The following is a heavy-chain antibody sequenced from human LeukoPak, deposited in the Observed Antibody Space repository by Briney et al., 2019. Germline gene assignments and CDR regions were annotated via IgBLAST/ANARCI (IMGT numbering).Heavy chain of an antibody. D-gene: IGHD3-10*01. Sequence: SETLSLTCTVSGYSISSSYFWGWIRQPPGKGLEWIGTIYNSGSTYYNAFLESRVTISVDTSKNQFSLKLSSVTAADTALYYCASHYYYGAGSYYNRWFDPWGQGTLVTVSS. CDR3: ASHYYYGAGSYYNRWFDP. CDR1: GYSISSSYF. J-gene: IGHJ5*02. CDR2: IYNSGST. V-gene: IGHV4-38-2*02.